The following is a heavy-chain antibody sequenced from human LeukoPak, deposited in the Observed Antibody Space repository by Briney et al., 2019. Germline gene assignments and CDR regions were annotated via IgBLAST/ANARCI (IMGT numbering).Heavy chain of an antibody. D-gene: IGHD2-21*02. CDR3: AKDRSGGDYDAFDV. J-gene: IGHJ3*01. Sequence: GGSLRLSCAASGFTFSSYGMHWVRQAPGKGLEWVAVMWYDGSNKYYADSVKGRFTNSRDNSKNTLYLQMNSLRAEDTAVYYCAKDRSGGDYDAFDVWGQGTMVTVSS. CDR2: MWYDGSNK. V-gene: IGHV3-33*06. CDR1: GFTFSSYG.